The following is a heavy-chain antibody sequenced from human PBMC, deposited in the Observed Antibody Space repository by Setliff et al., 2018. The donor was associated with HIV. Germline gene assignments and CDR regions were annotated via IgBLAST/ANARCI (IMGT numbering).Heavy chain of an antibody. CDR3: ATAGEMATIGYSYYYMGV. CDR2: ITPIFGTP. D-gene: IGHD3-10*01. V-gene: IGHV1-69*13. Sequence: GASVKVSCKASGGTFSRNAISWVRQAPGQGLEWIGGITPIFGTPKYAQKFQGRVTITADEPRSTAYLELSSLRSEDTAVYYCATAGEMATIGYSYYYMGVWGKGTTVTVSS. CDR1: GGTFSRNA. J-gene: IGHJ6*03.